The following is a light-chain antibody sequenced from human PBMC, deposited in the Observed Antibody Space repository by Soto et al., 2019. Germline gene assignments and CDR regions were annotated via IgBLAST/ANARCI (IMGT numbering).Light chain of an antibody. Sequence: EIVMTQSPATLSVSPGERATLSCRASRDVRNNLAWYQQKAGQSPRLLIYGASTRATGIPRRFSGSGSGTEFTLTINRLQSEDFAVYYCQQYDQWPPWTFGQGTKVEIK. V-gene: IGKV3-15*01. CDR1: RDVRNN. CDR3: QQYDQWPPWT. CDR2: GAS. J-gene: IGKJ1*01.